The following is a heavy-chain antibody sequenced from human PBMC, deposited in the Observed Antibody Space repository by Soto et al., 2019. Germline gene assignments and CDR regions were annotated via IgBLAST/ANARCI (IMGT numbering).Heavy chain of an antibody. V-gene: IGHV3-23*01. CDR3: AKERHYYSVFDY. CDR2: ISGSGGST. CDR1: GFTFSSYA. D-gene: IGHD3-10*02. Sequence: GSLRLSCAASGFTFSSYAMSWVRQAPGKGLDWVSAISGSGGSTYYADSVKGRFTISXXXXKXXXYXQXXXLXAXDTAVYYCAKERHYYSVFDYWGQGTLVTVSS. J-gene: IGHJ4*02.